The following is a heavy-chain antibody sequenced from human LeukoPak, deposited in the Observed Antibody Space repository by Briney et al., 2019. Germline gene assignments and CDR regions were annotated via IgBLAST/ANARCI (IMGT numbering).Heavy chain of an antibody. CDR2: IYPGDSDT. D-gene: IGHD6-13*01. CDR1: GYSFTSYW. V-gene: IGHV5-51*01. Sequence: GESLKISCKGSGYSFTSYWIGWVRQMPGKGLEWMGIIYPGDSDTRYSPSFQGQVTISADKSISTAYLQWSSLKASDTAMYYCGRPGGGGSSSWRGADYWGQGTLVTVSS. CDR3: GRPGGGGSSSWRGADY. J-gene: IGHJ4*02.